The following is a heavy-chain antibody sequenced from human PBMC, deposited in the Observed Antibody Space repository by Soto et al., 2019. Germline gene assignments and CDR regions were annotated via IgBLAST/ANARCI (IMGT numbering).Heavy chain of an antibody. Sequence: GGSLRLSCAASGFTFDDYAMHWVRQARGKGLEWVSLISWDGGSTYYADSVKGRFTISRENSKNSLYLQMNSLRAEATALYYCAKDIKLGYYGRDVWGQETTVTVSS. CDR1: GFTFDDYA. J-gene: IGHJ6*02. V-gene: IGHV3-43D*04. D-gene: IGHD3-10*01. CDR3: AKDIKLGYYGRDV. CDR2: ISWDGGST.